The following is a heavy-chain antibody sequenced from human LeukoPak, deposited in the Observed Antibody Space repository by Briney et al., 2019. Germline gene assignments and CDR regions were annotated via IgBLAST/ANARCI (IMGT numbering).Heavy chain of an antibody. V-gene: IGHV3-30*18. J-gene: IGHJ4*02. CDR3: AKAGTLWFGELHLDY. CDR2: ISYDGSNK. CDR1: GFTFSSYG. Sequence: GGSLRLSCAASGFTFSSYGMHWVCEAPGKGLEWVAVISYDGSNKYYADSVKGRFTISRDNSKNTLYLQMNSLRAENTAVYYCAKAGTLWFGELHLDYWGQGTLVTVSS. D-gene: IGHD3-10*01.